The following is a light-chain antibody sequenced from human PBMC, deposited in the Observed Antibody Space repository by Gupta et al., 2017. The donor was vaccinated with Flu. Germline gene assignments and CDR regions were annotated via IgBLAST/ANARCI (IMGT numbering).Light chain of an antibody. CDR2: AAS. J-gene: IGKJ4*01. V-gene: IGKV1D-16*01. Sequence: DIQMTQSPSSLSASVGDRVTITCRASQDISRWLVWYQQKPEKAPKSLIYAASNLHSGVPSRFSGSGSGTVFTLTISSLQPEDFATYYCQHYKNYRLTFGGGTRVEIK. CDR1: QDISRW. CDR3: QHYKNYRLT.